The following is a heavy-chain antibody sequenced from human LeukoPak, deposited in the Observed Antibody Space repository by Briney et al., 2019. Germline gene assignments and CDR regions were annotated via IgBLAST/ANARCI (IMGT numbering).Heavy chain of an antibody. J-gene: IGHJ4*02. Sequence: GGSLRLSCAASGFTFSNYGMHWVRQAPGKGLEWVAFIRYDRSNEYYADSVKGRFTISRDNSKNTLYLQMKSLSAEDTAVYYCAKELPIAARPSTAYLDYWGQGTLVTVSS. CDR3: AKELPIAARPSTAYLDY. V-gene: IGHV3-30*02. CDR1: GFTFSNYG. D-gene: IGHD6-6*01. CDR2: IRYDRSNE.